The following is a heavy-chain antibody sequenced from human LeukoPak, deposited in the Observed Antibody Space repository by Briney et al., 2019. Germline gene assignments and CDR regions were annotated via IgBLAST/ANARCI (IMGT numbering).Heavy chain of an antibody. D-gene: IGHD6-19*01. CDR1: VGSTCSSSYY. V-gene: IGHV4-39*01. Sequence: SETLSLTCTVSVGSTCSSSYYWGWIRQPPGEGLEWIGSIYYSGSTYYNPSLMSRGTISVDTSKNQFSLKLTSVTAADTAVYYCARLSSSDWYTFDFWGQGTLVTVSS. CDR3: ARLSSSDWYTFDF. J-gene: IGHJ4*02. CDR2: IYYSGST.